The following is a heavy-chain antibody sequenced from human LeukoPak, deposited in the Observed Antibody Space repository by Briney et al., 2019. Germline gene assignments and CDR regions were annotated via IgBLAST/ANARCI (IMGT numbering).Heavy chain of an antibody. V-gene: IGHV3-7*01. CDR1: GFTFSSYW. D-gene: IGHD6-13*01. CDR2: MKYDGSEK. CDR3: ARDIVAAGLFLDC. J-gene: IGHJ4*02. Sequence: PGGSLRLSCAASGFTFSSYWMSWVRQAPGKGLEWVANMKYDGSEKYYVDSVKGRFTISRDNAKNSLYLQMNSLRAEDTAVYYCARDIVAAGLFLDCWGQGTLVTVSS.